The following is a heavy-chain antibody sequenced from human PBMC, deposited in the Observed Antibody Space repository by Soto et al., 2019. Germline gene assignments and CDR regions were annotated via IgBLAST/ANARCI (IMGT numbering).Heavy chain of an antibody. Sequence: EVQLVETGGGLIQPGGSLRLSCAASGLTVSSNYMNWVRQAPGKGLEWVSVLYSGGSTHYAGSVKRRFIISRDNSKNTVYLQMNSLRVEDTAIYYCARDRPGDEGDGFDIWGHWTMVTVSS. CDR3: ARDRPGDEGDGFDI. J-gene: IGHJ3*02. CDR2: LYSGGST. V-gene: IGHV3-53*02. CDR1: GLTVSSNY. D-gene: IGHD3-10*01.